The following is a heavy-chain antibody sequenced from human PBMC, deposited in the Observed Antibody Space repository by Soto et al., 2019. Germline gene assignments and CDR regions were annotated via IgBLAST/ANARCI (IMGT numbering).Heavy chain of an antibody. CDR2: IYHRGGT. V-gene: IGHV4-4*02. CDR3: PSGSYPSSFYL. CDR1: GDSISSSNW. Sequence: SETLSLTCAVSGDSISSSNWWSWVRQPPGKGLEWIGEIYHRGGTNYNPSLKSRVTLSVDKSKNQFSLHLRSVTAADTAIYYCPSGSYPSSFYLWGQGTLVTVSS. J-gene: IGHJ5*02. D-gene: IGHD6-13*01.